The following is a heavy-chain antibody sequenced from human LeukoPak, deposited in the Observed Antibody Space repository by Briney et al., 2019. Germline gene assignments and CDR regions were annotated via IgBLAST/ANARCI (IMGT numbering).Heavy chain of an antibody. CDR2: IKSKTDGGTT. D-gene: IGHD1-26*01. CDR3: TTRSFVGATAQRDFDY. J-gene: IGHJ4*02. CDR1: GFTFSNAW. V-gene: IGHV3-15*01. Sequence: PGGSLRLSCAASGFTFSNAWMSWVRQAPGKGLEWVGRIKSKTDGGTTDYAAPVKGRFTISRDDSKNTLYLQMNSLKTEDTAVYYCTTRSFVGATAQRDFDYWGQGTLVTVSS.